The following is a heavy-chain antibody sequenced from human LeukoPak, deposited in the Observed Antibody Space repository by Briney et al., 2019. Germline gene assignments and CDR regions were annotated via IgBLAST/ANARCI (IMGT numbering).Heavy chain of an antibody. J-gene: IGHJ4*02. Sequence: SETLSLTCTVSGGSISSGDYYWSWIRQPPGKGLECIGYIYYSGSTYYNPSLKSRLTISLDTSKNQFSLKLRSVSAADTAVYYCARSPFRYESSGYNDYWGQGTLVTVSS. CDR3: ARSPFRYESSGYNDY. CDR2: IYYSGST. D-gene: IGHD3-22*01. CDR1: GGSISSGDYY. V-gene: IGHV4-30-4*01.